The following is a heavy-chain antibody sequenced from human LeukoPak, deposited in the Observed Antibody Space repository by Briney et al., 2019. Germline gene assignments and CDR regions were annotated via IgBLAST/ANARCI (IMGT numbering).Heavy chain of an antibody. J-gene: IGHJ4*02. Sequence: GGSLRLSCAASRFTFSSYAMSWVRQAPGKGLEWVSSISSSSSYIYYADSVKGRFTISRDNAKNSLYLQMNSLRAEDTAVYYCARDLEGYSSSFDYWGQGTLVTVSS. V-gene: IGHV3-21*01. CDR2: ISSSSSYI. D-gene: IGHD6-13*01. CDR3: ARDLEGYSSSFDY. CDR1: RFTFSSYA.